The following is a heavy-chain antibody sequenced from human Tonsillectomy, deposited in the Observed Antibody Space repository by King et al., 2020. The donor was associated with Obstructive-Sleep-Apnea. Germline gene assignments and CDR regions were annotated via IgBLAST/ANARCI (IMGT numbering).Heavy chain of an antibody. V-gene: IGHV4-34*01. CDR3: AKGSSSWYPDYFDY. Sequence: VQLQQWGAGLLKPSETLSLTCAVYGGSFSDYYWSWIRQPPGKGLEWIGEINHRGNTNYNPSLKSRVNITVDTSKNQFSLKLSSVTAADTAMYYCAKGSSSWYPDYFDYWGQGTLVTVSS. CDR2: INHRGNT. D-gene: IGHD6-13*01. CDR1: GGSFSDYY. J-gene: IGHJ4*02.